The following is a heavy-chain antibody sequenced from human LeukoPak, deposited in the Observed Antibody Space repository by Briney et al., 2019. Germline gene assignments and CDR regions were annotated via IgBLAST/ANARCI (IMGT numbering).Heavy chain of an antibody. J-gene: IGHJ6*03. CDR2: IYTSGST. D-gene: IGHD6-6*01. V-gene: IGHV4-61*02. CDR3: ASEPSIAARNYYYYYMDV. CDR1: GGSISSGSYY. Sequence: SETLSLTCTVSGGSISSGSYYWSWIRQPAGKGLEWIGRIYTSGSTKYNPSVKSLVTISVDTSKNQFSLKLSSVTDADTAVYYCASEPSIAARNYYYYYMDVWGKGTTVTVSS.